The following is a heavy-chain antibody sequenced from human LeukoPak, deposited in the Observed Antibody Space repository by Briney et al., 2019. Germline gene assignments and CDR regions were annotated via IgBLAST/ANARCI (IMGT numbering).Heavy chain of an antibody. CDR3: ARETGTVPFHNVLTGRQDFYYYYIDV. CDR1: GYTLTSYY. D-gene: IGHD3-9*01. Sequence: ASVKVSCKASGYTLTSYYMHWVRQAPGQGLEWMGIINPSGGSTSYAQKFQGRVTMTRDTSTSTVYMELSSLRSEDTAVYYCARETGTVPFHNVLTGRQDFYYYYIDVWGKGTTVTVSS. V-gene: IGHV1-46*01. CDR2: INPSGGST. J-gene: IGHJ6*03.